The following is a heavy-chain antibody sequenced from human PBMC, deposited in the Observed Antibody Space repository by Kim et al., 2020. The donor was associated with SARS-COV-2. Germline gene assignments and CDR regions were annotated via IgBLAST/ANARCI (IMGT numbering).Heavy chain of an antibody. D-gene: IGHD3-10*01. CDR1: GFTFDDYA. V-gene: IGHV3-9*01. Sequence: GGSLRLSCAASGFTFDDYAMHWVRQAPGKGLEWVSVISWNSGSIGYADSVKGRFTISRDNAKNSLYLQMNSLRAEDTTLYYCAKGVWFGELLDYYGMDVWGQGTTVTVSS. J-gene: IGHJ6*02. CDR3: AKGVWFGELLDYYGMDV. CDR2: ISWNSGSI.